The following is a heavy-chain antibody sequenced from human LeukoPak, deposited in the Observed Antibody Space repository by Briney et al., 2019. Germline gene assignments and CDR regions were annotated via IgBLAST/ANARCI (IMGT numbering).Heavy chain of an antibody. J-gene: IGHJ4*02. CDR2: IHTSGST. Sequence: SETLSLTCTVSGGSTGNYHWSWIRQPAGKGLEWIGQIHTSGSTNYSPPLKSRVSMSLDTTEDQVSLTIRSVSAADTAFYYCARRDSSSGWSFDHWGQGTLVTVSS. CDR3: ARRDSSSGWSFDH. CDR1: GGSTGNYH. V-gene: IGHV4-4*07. D-gene: IGHD6-19*01.